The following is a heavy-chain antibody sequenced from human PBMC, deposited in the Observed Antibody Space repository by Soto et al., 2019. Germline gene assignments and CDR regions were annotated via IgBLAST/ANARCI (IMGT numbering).Heavy chain of an antibody. CDR1: GFTFSGHA. D-gene: IGHD3-10*01. V-gene: IGHV3-30-3*01. CDR2: ISYDGSIK. CDR3: ARDDSGSGSPYFFDY. Sequence: VQLVESGGGVVQPGRSLRLSCAASGFTFSGHAFHWVRQAPGKGLEWVSVISYDGSIKYFADSVKGRFTISRDNSKNTLYLQMNSLRPEDTAVYFCARDDSGSGSPYFFDYWGQGALVTVSS. J-gene: IGHJ4*02.